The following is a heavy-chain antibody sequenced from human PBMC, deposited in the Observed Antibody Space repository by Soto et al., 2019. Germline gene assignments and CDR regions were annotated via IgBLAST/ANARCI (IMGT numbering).Heavy chain of an antibody. CDR3: AKAGHDSDFWRPSYYYGMHV. J-gene: IGHJ6*02. D-gene: IGHD3-3*01. CDR2: ISYDGSNK. V-gene: IGHV3-30*18. Sequence: GGSLRLSCAASGFTFSSYGMHWVRQAPGKGLEWVAVISYDGSNKYYADSVKGRFTISRDNSKNTLYLQMNSLRAEDTAVYYCAKAGHDSDFWRPSYYYGMHVWGQGTTVTVSS. CDR1: GFTFSSYG.